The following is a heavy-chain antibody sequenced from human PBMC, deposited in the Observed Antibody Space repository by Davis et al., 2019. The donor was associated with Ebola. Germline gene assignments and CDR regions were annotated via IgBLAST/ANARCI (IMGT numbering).Heavy chain of an antibody. D-gene: IGHD3-16*02. J-gene: IGHJ4*02. Sequence: PSETLSLTCTVSGGSVNSNNYYWSWIRQPPGKGLEWIGYIYNSGSTNYNPSLESRLTISIDTSKNQFSLRLSSVTAADTAVYYCARVRIFGGLIGVFDYWGQGTQVTVSS. V-gene: IGHV4-61*01. CDR2: IYNSGST. CDR1: GGSVNSNNYY. CDR3: ARVRIFGGLIGVFDY.